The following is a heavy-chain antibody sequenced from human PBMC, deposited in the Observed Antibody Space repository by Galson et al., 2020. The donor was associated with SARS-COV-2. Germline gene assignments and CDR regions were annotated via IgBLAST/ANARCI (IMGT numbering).Heavy chain of an antibody. CDR2: INPNSGGT. D-gene: IGHD4-17*01. J-gene: IGHJ4*02. Sequence: ASVKVSCKASGYTFTGYYMHWVRQAPGQGLEWMGWINPNSGGTNYAQKFQGRVTMTRDTSISTAYMDLSRLRSDDTAVYYCARSPDDYGDSWCDYWGQGTLVTVSS. V-gene: IGHV1-2*02. CDR1: GYTFTGYY. CDR3: ARSPDDYGDSWCDY.